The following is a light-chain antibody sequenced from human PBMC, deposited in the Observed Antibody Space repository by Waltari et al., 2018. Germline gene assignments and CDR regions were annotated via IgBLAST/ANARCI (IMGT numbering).Light chain of an antibody. CDR2: EDY. CDR3: QSYDGINWM. CDR1: SGSIASHY. V-gene: IGLV6-57*03. J-gene: IGLJ3*02. Sequence: NFMLTQPHSVSESPGKTVTISCTRSSGSIASHYVQWSQQRPGSAPTTVIYEDYQRPSGVPDRFSGSIDSSSNSASLTISGLKTEDEADYYCQSYDGINWMFGGGTKLTVL.